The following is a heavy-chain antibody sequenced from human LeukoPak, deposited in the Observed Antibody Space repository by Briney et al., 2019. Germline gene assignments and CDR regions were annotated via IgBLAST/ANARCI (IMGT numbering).Heavy chain of an antibody. CDR2: INPSGGST. Sequence: ASVKVSCKASGYTFTSYYMHWVRQAPGQGLEWMGIINPSGGSTSYAQKFQGGVTMTRDTSTGTVYMELSSLRSDDTAIYYCARGLHGGSNLDSWGQGTQVTVSS. D-gene: IGHD1-26*01. V-gene: IGHV1-46*01. CDR3: ARGLHGGSNLDS. J-gene: IGHJ4*02. CDR1: GYTFTSYY.